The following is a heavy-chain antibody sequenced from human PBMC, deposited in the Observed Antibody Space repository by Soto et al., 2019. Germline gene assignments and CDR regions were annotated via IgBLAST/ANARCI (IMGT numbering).Heavy chain of an antibody. CDR3: ARDVESLLPPSARDI. J-gene: IGHJ3*02. Sequence: SETLSLTCTVSGGSVSSGSYYWSWIRQPPGKGLEWIGYIYYSGSTNYNPSLKSRVTISVDTSKNQFSLKLSSVTAADTAVYYCARDVESLLPPSARDIWRQGTMSTFSS. CDR1: GGSVSSGSYY. D-gene: IGHD3-22*01. V-gene: IGHV4-61*01. CDR2: IYYSGST.